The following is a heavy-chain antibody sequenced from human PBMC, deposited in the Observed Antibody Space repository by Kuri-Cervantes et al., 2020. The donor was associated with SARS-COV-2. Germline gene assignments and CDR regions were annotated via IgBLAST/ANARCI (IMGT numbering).Heavy chain of an antibody. D-gene: IGHD6-6*01. Sequence: GESLKISCAASGFTFSSYAMHWVRQAPGKGLEWVSYISSSSSTIYYADSVKGRFTISRDNAKNSLYLQMNSLRAEDTAVYYCARVRAARISFDAFDIWGQGTMVTVSS. CDR3: ARVRAARISFDAFDI. V-gene: IGHV3-48*01. CDR2: ISSSSSTI. J-gene: IGHJ3*02. CDR1: GFTFSSYA.